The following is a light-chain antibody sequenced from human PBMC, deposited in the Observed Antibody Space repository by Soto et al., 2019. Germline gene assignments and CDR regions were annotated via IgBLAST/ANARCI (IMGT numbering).Light chain of an antibody. CDR3: SSYAGSNNLGV. Sequence: QSALTQTPSASGSPGQSVTISCTGTSSDVGGYNYVSWYQHHPGKAPKLLIYEVIKRPSGVPNRFSGSKSGNTASLTVSGLQPEDEADYFCSSYAGSNNLGVFGGGTKLTVL. CDR1: SSDVGGYNY. CDR2: EVI. J-gene: IGLJ3*02. V-gene: IGLV2-8*01.